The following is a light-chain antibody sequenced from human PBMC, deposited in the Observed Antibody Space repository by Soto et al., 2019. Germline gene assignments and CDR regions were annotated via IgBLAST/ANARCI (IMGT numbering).Light chain of an antibody. CDR2: AAS. CDR3: QNYNSAPFT. J-gene: IGKJ3*01. Sequence: DIQMTQSPSSLSASVGDRVTITCRASQDISNYLAWYQQKPGKVPKLLIFAASTLHSGVPSRLSGSGSGTAFTLSISSLQPEDVAAYYCQNYNSAPFTFGPGTKVDIK. V-gene: IGKV1-27*01. CDR1: QDISNY.